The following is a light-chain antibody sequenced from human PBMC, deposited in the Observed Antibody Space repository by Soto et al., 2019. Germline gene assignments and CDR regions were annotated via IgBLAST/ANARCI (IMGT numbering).Light chain of an antibody. Sequence: QSALTQPASVSGSPGQSITISCTGTSSDVGGYNLVSWYQQHPGKAPKLMIYEGSKRPSGVSNRFSASQSGNTASLTISGLQAEDESDYYCCSYAGSNNWVFGGGTKVTVL. J-gene: IGLJ3*02. CDR3: CSYAGSNNWV. CDR2: EGS. V-gene: IGLV2-23*01. CDR1: SSDVGGYNL.